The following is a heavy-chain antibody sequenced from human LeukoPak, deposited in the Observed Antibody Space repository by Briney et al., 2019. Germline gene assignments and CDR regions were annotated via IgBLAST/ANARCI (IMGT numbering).Heavy chain of an antibody. Sequence: GGSLRLSCAASGFTFGSYWMTWVRQAPGKGLEWVANIKPDGREKNYVDSVKGRFTISRDNAKNSLYLQINSLRAEDTAVYYCARDSGNSGYDIHDCWGQGTLVTVSS. V-gene: IGHV3-7*01. CDR1: GFTFGSYW. CDR3: ARDSGNSGYDIHDC. D-gene: IGHD5-12*01. J-gene: IGHJ4*02. CDR2: IKPDGREK.